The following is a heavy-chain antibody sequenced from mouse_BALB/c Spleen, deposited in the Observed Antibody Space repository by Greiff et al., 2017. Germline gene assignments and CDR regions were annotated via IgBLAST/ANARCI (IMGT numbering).Heavy chain of an antibody. CDR2: ISYSGST. J-gene: IGHJ2*01. Sequence: EVKLVESGPGLVKPSQSLSLTCTVTGYSITSDYAWNWIRQFPGNKLEWMGYISYSGSTSYNPSLKSRISITRDTSKNQFFLQLNSVTTEDTATYYCARSGSYDGFDYWGQGTTLTVSS. D-gene: IGHD2-12*01. CDR3: ARSGSYDGFDY. V-gene: IGHV3-2*02. CDR1: GYSITSDYA.